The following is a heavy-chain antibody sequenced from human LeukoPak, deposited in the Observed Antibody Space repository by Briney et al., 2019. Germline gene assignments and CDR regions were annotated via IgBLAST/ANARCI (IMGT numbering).Heavy chain of an antibody. J-gene: IGHJ4*02. CDR3: ARDRSSYFDS. CDR1: DGSITRRDHH. D-gene: IGHD1-14*01. CDR2: IYYSGST. Sequence: SETLSLTCTVSDGSITRRDHHWVWIRQPPGKGLEWIGSIYYSGSTYYNPSLKSRVTISVDTSKNQFALKLSSVTAADTAVYYCARDRSSYFDSWGQGTLVTVSS. V-gene: IGHV4-39*01.